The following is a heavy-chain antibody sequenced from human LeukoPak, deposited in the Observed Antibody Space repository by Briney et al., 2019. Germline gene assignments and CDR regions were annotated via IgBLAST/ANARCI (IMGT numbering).Heavy chain of an antibody. CDR3: ARDRTLLWFGDYYYYMDV. D-gene: IGHD3-10*01. CDR1: GFTFSSYE. Sequence: PGGSLRLSCAASGFTFSSYEMNWVRQAPGKGLEWVAVISYDGSNKYYADSVKGRFTISRDNSKSTLYLQMNSLRAEDTAVYYCARDRTLLWFGDYYYYMDVWGKGTTVTVSS. CDR2: ISYDGSNK. V-gene: IGHV3-30*04. J-gene: IGHJ6*03.